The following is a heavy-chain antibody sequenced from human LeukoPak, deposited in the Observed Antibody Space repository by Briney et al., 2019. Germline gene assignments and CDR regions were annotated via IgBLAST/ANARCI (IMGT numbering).Heavy chain of an antibody. CDR3: TQYTYGFFQY. CDR1: GFTFSNDW. CDR2: IKSKTDGGTT. D-gene: IGHD5-18*01. V-gene: IGHV3-15*01. Sequence: GGSLRLSCAASGFTFSNDWMSWVRQAPGKGLEWVGRIKSKTDGGTTDYAAPVKGSFTISRDDSKNTLDLQMNSLKTEDTAVYYCTQYTYGFFQYWGQGTLVTVSS. J-gene: IGHJ4*02.